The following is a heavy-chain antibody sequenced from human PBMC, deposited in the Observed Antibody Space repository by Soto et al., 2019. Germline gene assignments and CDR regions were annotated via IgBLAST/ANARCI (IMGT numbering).Heavy chain of an antibody. CDR2: IKPDGSEK. Sequence: PGGSLRLSCAASGFTFSTYWMSWVRQAPGKGLEWVANIKPDGSEKWYVDSVKGRFTIFRDNAKNSLYLQMISLRVEDTATYYCVRGDYHDTTGPFSDAFDIWGQGTMVTVSS. J-gene: IGHJ3*02. D-gene: IGHD3-22*01. CDR1: GFTFSTYW. CDR3: VRGDYHDTTGPFSDAFDI. V-gene: IGHV3-7*04.